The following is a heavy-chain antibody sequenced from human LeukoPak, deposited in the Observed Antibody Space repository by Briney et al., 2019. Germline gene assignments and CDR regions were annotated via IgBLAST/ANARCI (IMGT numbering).Heavy chain of an antibody. CDR1: GGSICSYY. CDR2: IYTSGST. Sequence: SETLSLTCTVSGGSICSYYWSWIRQPAGKGLEWIGRIYTSGSTNYNPSLKSRVTMSVDTSKNQFSLKLSSVTAADTAVYYCARDRDYGDFNWFDPWGQGTLVTVSS. D-gene: IGHD4-17*01. CDR3: ARDRDYGDFNWFDP. V-gene: IGHV4-4*07. J-gene: IGHJ5*02.